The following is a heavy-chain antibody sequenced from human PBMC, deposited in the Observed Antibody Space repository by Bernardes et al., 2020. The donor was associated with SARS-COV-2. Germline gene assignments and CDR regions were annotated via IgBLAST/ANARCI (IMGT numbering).Heavy chain of an antibody. V-gene: IGHV4-39*01. CDR2: FYSSGIT. D-gene: IGHD2-21*02. CDR3: AGSSCGADCYIGGLRSWDYGMDV. Sequence: SEPLSLTCTVSGGSISSISYYWGWLHQPPGKGLEWIGSFYSSGITYYNPSLQSRLPKSVDTSKNRFSLRLSSVTAADTAVYYCAGSSCGADCYIGGLRSWDYGMDVWGQGATVTVSS. CDR1: GGSISSISYY. J-gene: IGHJ6*02.